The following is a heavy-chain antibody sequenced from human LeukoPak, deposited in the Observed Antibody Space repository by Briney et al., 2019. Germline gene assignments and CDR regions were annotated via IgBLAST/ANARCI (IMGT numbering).Heavy chain of an antibody. D-gene: IGHD1-7*01. Sequence: PSETLSLTCTVSGGSISSYYWSWIRQPPGKGLEWIGYIYYSGSTNYNPSLKSRVTISVDTSKNQFSLKLSSVTAADTAVYYCVRTKLRDNAFDIWGQGTMVTVSS. J-gene: IGHJ3*02. CDR2: IYYSGST. CDR3: VRTKLRDNAFDI. CDR1: GGSISSYY. V-gene: IGHV4-59*08.